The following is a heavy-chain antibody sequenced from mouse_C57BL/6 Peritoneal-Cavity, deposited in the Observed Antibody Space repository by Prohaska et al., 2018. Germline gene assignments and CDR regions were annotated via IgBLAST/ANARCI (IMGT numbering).Heavy chain of an antibody. CDR1: GFTFSNYW. CDR3: TEWFAY. CDR2: IRLKSDNYAT. V-gene: IGHV6-3*01. J-gene: IGHJ3*01. Sequence: EVKLEESGGGLVQPGGSMKLSCVATGFTFSNYWMNWVRQSPEKGLEWVAQIRLKSDNYATHYAESVKGRFTISRDDSRSSVYLQMNNLRAKGTGIYYCTEWFAYWGQGTLVTVSA.